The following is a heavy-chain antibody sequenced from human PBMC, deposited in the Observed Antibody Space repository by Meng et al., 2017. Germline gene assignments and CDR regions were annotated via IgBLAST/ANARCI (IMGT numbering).Heavy chain of an antibody. J-gene: IGHJ3*02. CDR3: ARELTTVTDHYGNDAFDI. D-gene: IGHD4-17*01. CDR2: INPSGGST. V-gene: IGHV1-46*01. Sequence: ASVKVSCKASGYTFTSYYMHWVRQAPGQGLEWMGIINPSGGSTSYAQKFQGRVTMTRDTSTSTVYMELSSLGSEDTAVYYCARELTTVTDHYGNDAFDIWGQGTMVTVSS. CDR1: GYTFTSYY.